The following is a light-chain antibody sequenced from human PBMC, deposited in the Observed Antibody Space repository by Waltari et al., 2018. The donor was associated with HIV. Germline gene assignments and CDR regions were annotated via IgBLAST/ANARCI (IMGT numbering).Light chain of an antibody. Sequence: DIQLTQSPSSLSTSVGDRVTTTSRASQGISRYLALYQQKPGKAPQLLIYAASTLQSGVPSRFSGSGSGTEFTLTISSLQPEDFATYYFQQLNSYPLTFGGGNKGDIK. CDR1: QGISRY. CDR2: AAS. V-gene: IGKV1-9*01. CDR3: QQLNSYPLT. J-gene: IGKJ4*01.